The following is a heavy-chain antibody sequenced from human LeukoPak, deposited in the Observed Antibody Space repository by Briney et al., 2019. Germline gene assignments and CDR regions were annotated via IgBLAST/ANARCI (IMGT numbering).Heavy chain of an antibody. Sequence: GGSLRLSCAAYGFTFNDYYIRQAPGKGLEWVANIKQDGSEKYYVDSVKGRFTISRDNAKNSLYLQMNSLRAEDTAVYYCARVVAEYQLLRRVDYYYYMDVWGKGTTVTVSS. CDR1: GFTFNDYY. J-gene: IGHJ6*03. CDR3: ARVVAEYQLLRRVDYYYYMDV. CDR2: IKQDGSEK. V-gene: IGHV3-7*01. D-gene: IGHD2-2*01.